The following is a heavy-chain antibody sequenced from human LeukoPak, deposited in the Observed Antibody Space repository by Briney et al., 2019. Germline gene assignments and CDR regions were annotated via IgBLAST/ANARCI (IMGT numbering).Heavy chain of an antibody. CDR3: ARASGSYGSGSYYYSGMDV. D-gene: IGHD3-10*01. Sequence: SETLSLTCAVSGYSIGRGFYWGWIRQPPGKGLEWIGSIFHSGSTYYNPSLKSRVPISVDTSKNQFSLKLSSATAADTALSCCARASGSYGSGSYYYSGMDVWGKGTTVTVSS. CDR2: IFHSGST. J-gene: IGHJ6*04. V-gene: IGHV4-38-2*01. CDR1: GYSIGRGFY.